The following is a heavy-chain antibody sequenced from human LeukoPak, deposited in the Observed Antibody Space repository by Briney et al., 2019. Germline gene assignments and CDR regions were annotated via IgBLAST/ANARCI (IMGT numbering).Heavy chain of an antibody. V-gene: IGHV4-39*07. J-gene: IGHJ5*02. CDR2: WSDSGST. CDR1: SGSISSSSYY. CDR3: AAMYTSSHS. D-gene: IGHD2-8*01. Sequence: SETLSLTCTVSSGSISSSSYYWDWIRQTPGKGLEWIASWSDSGSTYYNASLRSRLIISVDTSKNQFSLKVISVTAADTAVYYCAAMYTSSHSWGQGTLVTVSS.